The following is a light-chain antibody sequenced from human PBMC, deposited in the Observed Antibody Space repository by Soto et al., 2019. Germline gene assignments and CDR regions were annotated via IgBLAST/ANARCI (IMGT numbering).Light chain of an antibody. CDR3: QQRAIWPYT. Sequence: EIALTQSPATLSLSPGERATLSCRANRTVFNFLNWYQQKPGQAPRLLIYDASNRASDIPARFSGTWSGTDFRLTISSLEPEDFALYFCQQRAIWPYTFGPGNKQEIK. V-gene: IGKV3-11*01. CDR2: DAS. CDR1: RTVFNF. J-gene: IGKJ2*01.